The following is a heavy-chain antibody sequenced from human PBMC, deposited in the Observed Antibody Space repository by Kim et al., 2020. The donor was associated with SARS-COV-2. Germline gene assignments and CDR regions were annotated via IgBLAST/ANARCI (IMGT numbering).Heavy chain of an antibody. CDR2: ISGTGTIT. CDR3: VSENYWAFDI. Sequence: GVSLRLSCATSGFTLSLYSMNWVRQSPGKGLEWVSHISGTGTITKHADSVRGRFTISRDNAKNSLFLQMNGLRAEDTAVYYCVSENYWAFDIWGQGTMVT. V-gene: IGHV3-48*04. J-gene: IGHJ3*02. D-gene: IGHD2-15*01. CDR1: GFTLSLYS.